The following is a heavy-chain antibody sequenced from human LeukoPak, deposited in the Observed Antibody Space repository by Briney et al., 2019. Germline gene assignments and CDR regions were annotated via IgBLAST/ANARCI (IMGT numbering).Heavy chain of an antibody. J-gene: IGHJ4*02. D-gene: IGHD2-15*01. CDR3: ARDPALVAATPYYFDY. CDR1: GFTLSSYS. CDR2: ISSSSSYI. Sequence: GGSPRLSFAAPGFTLSSYSMKLVRPAPGEGVEWVSSISSSSSYIYYADSVKGRFTISRDNAKNSLYLQMNSLRAEDTAVYYCARDPALVAATPYYFDYWGQGTLVTVSS. V-gene: IGHV3-21*01.